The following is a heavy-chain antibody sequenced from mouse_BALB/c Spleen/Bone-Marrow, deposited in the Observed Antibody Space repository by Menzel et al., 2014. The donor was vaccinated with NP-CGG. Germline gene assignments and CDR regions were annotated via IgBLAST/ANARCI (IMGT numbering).Heavy chain of an antibody. V-gene: IGHV1-69*02. CDR3: TRSVHYGTSHEGFAY. Sequence: QVQLKESGAELVKPGASVKLSCKASGYTFTSYWINWVKQRPGQGLEWIGNIYPSDTYANYNQKFKDKATLTVDKSSSTAYMQLSSPTSEDSAVYYCTRSVHYGTSHEGFAYWGQGTLVTVSA. CDR2: IYPSDTYA. D-gene: IGHD1-1*01. CDR1: GYTFTSYW. J-gene: IGHJ3*01.